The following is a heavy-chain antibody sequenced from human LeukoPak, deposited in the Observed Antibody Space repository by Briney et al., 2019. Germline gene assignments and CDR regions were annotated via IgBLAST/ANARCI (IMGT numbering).Heavy chain of an antibody. V-gene: IGHV3-33*01. CDR3: ARDPNMVRGDSRFDY. Sequence: GGSLRLSCAASGFTFSSFVMHWVRQAPGKGLEWVAAIWYDGSVKYYADSVKGRFTISRDNTRNTLYVQMNSLRAEDTAIYYCARDPNMVRGDSRFDYWGQGILVTVSS. D-gene: IGHD3-10*01. CDR1: GFTFSSFV. CDR2: IWYDGSVK. J-gene: IGHJ4*02.